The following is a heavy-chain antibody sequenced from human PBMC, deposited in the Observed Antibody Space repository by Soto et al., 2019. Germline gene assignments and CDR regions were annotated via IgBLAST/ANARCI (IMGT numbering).Heavy chain of an antibody. J-gene: IGHJ4*02. CDR1: GSTFSSYA. V-gene: IGHV1-69*13. CDR3: ASTVTRVVTAIRFDY. D-gene: IGHD2-21*02. Sequence: GASVKVSCKAYGSTFSSYAISWVRQAPGQGLAWMGGIIPIFGTANYAQKFQGRVTITADESTSTAYMEQSSLSAEDTAGYYCASTVTRVVTAIRFDYWGQGTRVTVSS. CDR2: IIPIFGTA.